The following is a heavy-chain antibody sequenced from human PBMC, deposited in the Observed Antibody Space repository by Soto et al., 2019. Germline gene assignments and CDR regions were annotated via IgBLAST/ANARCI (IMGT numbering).Heavy chain of an antibody. CDR3: ARDKESSSFPFDL. J-gene: IGHJ2*01. CDR1: GGSISSYY. CDR2: IYYSGST. Sequence: QVQLQESGPGLVKPSETLSLTCTVSGGSISSYYWSWIRQPPGKGLEWIGYIYYSGSTNYNPSLKSRVTISVDTSKNQFSLKLSSVTAADTAVYYCARDKESSSFPFDLWGRGTLVTVSS. V-gene: IGHV4-59*01. D-gene: IGHD6-13*01.